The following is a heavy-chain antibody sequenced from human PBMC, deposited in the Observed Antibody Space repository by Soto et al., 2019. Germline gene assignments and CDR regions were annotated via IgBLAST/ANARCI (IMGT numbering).Heavy chain of an antibody. V-gene: IGHV1-69*01. Sequence: QVHLLLQSGAEVKKPGSSVQVSCKASGGTPSNSAISWVRQAPGQGLEWMGGIIPVFGLVKYAQNFQGRVTITADESTNTAYMELSSLRPEDTALYYCAGGRIVVVGSRAYYGMDVWGQGTTVTVSS. J-gene: IGHJ6*02. CDR1: GGTPSNSA. D-gene: IGHD3-22*01. CDR3: AGGRIVVVGSRAYYGMDV. CDR2: IIPVFGLV.